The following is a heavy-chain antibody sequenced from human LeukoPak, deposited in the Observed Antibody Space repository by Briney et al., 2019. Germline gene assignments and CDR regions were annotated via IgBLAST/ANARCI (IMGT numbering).Heavy chain of an antibody. D-gene: IGHD5-24*01. V-gene: IGHV1-2*02. J-gene: IGHJ3*02. CDR1: GYTFTGYY. Sequence: ASVKVSCKASGYTFTGYYMHWVRQAPGQGLEWMGWINPNSGGTNYAQKFQGRVTMTRDTSISTAYMELSRLRSDDTAVYYCATDPEMATIRGDAFDIWGQGTMVTVSS. CDR3: ATDPEMATIRGDAFDI. CDR2: INPNSGGT.